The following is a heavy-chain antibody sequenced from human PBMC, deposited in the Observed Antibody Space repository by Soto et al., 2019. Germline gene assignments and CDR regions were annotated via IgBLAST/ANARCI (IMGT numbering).Heavy chain of an antibody. J-gene: IGHJ4*02. D-gene: IGHD2-2*02. CDR3: ATRDTGRVY. CDR1: GVSIGSHDW. V-gene: IGHV4-4*02. CDR2: SHQSGYT. Sequence: QVQLQESGPGLVKPSGTLSLTCAVSGVSIGSHDWWTWVRQPPGKGLEWIGESHQSGYTHYNSSLESRVTVSLDTSKTPFSLQLNSVTVADTAVYYCATRDTGRVYWGQGTLVTVSS.